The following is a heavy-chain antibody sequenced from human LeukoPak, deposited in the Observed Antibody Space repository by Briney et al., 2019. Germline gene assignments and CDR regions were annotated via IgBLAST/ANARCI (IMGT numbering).Heavy chain of an antibody. CDR3: ARVAQRGDYYYYYYMDV. Sequence: SETLSLTCTVSGGSISSGSYYWSWIRQPAGKGLEWIGYIYYSGSTNYNPSLKSRVTISVDTSKNQFSLKLSSVTAADTAVYYCARVAQRGDYYYYYYMDVWGKGTTVTVSS. J-gene: IGHJ6*03. CDR1: GGSISSGSYY. CDR2: IYYSGST. V-gene: IGHV4-61*10. D-gene: IGHD6-25*01.